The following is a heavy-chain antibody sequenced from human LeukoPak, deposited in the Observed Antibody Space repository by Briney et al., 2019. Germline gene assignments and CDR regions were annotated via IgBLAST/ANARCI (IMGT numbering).Heavy chain of an antibody. V-gene: IGHV3-21*01. CDR1: GFTFSSYS. CDR3: ARESVRSSFDY. CDR2: ISSSSSYI. Sequence: GGSLRLSCAASGFTFSSYSMYWVRQAPGKGLEWVSSISSSSSYIYYADSVKGRFTITRDNAKNSLYLQMNSLRPEDTAVYYCARESVRSSFDYLGQGSLVTGPS. J-gene: IGHJ4*02.